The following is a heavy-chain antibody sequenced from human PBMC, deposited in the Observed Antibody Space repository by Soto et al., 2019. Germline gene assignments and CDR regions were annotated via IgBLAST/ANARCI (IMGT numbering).Heavy chain of an antibody. Sequence: QVQLVESGGGVVQPGRSRRLSCAASGFTFSSYGMHWVRQAPGKGLEWVAVIWYDGSNKYYADSVKGRFTISRDNSKNTLYLQMNSLRAEDTAVYYCARDPSDSSSTILGYGMDVWGQGTTVTVSS. CDR2: IWYDGSNK. V-gene: IGHV3-33*01. CDR1: GFTFSSYG. CDR3: ARDPSDSSSTILGYGMDV. D-gene: IGHD2-2*01. J-gene: IGHJ6*02.